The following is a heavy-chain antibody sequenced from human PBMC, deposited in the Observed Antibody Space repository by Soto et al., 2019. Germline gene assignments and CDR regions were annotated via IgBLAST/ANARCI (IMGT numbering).Heavy chain of an antibody. CDR3: ARALTMVRGDQSWFDP. CDR2: IIPIFGTA. V-gene: IGHV1-69*01. Sequence: QVQLVQSGAEVKKPGSSVKVSCKASGGTFSSYAISWVRQAPGQGLEWMGGIIPIFGTANYAQKFQGRVTITADESTSTAYMELSRLRSEDTAVYYCARALTMVRGDQSWFDPWGQGTLVTVSS. J-gene: IGHJ5*02. D-gene: IGHD3-10*01. CDR1: GGTFSSYA.